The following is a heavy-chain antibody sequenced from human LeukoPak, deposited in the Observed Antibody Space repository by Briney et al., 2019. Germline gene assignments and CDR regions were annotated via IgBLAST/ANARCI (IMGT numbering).Heavy chain of an antibody. CDR2: ISSSGGTT. CDR3: AKVILDY. CDR1: GFTFSSYA. V-gene: IGHV3-23*01. J-gene: IGHJ4*02. Sequence: GGSLRLSCATSGFTFSSYAMTWVRQAPGEGLEWVSSISSSGGTTWYADSVKGRFTISRDKSKNTLYLQMNSLRAEDTTVYYCAKVILDYWGQGTLVTVSS. D-gene: IGHD2-21*01.